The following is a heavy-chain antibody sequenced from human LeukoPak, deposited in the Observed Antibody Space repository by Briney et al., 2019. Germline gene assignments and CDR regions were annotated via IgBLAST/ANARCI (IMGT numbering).Heavy chain of an antibody. CDR1: GFTFDDYA. J-gene: IGHJ5*02. CDR3: AKGYSSSWYGWFDP. CDR2: ISWNSGSI. Sequence: GGSLRLSCAASGFTFDDYAMHWDRQAPGKGLEWVSGISWNSGSIGYADSVKGRFTISRDNAKNSLYLQMNSLRAEDMALYYCAKGYSSSWYGWFDPWGQGTLVTVSS. D-gene: IGHD6-13*01. V-gene: IGHV3-9*03.